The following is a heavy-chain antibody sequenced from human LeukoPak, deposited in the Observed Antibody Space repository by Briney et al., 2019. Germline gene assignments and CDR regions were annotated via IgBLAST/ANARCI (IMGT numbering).Heavy chain of an antibody. D-gene: IGHD6-19*01. CDR2: TSYDGSNK. V-gene: IGHV3-30*04. CDR3: ARESIAVAGAPFDY. Sequence: GGSLRLSCAASGFTFSSYSLHWVRQAPGKGLEWLAVTSYDGSNKYYADSVKGRFTISRDNAKNSLYLQVNSLRAEDTAVYYCARESIAVAGAPFDYWGQGTLVTVSS. J-gene: IGHJ4*02. CDR1: GFTFSSYS.